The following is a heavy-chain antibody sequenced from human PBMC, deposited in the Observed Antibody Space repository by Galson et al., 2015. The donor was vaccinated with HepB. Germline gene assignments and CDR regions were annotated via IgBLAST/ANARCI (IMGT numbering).Heavy chain of an antibody. CDR1: GYSFTSYW. Sequence: QSGAEVKKPGESLKISCKGSGYSFTSYWIGWVRQMPGKGLEWMGIIYPGDSDTRYGPSFQGQVTISADKSISTAYLQWSSLKASDTAMYYCARHGPYYDFWSGYPSDWYFDLWGRGTLVTVSS. D-gene: IGHD3-3*01. J-gene: IGHJ2*01. CDR2: IYPGDSDT. V-gene: IGHV5-51*01. CDR3: ARHGPYYDFWSGYPSDWYFDL.